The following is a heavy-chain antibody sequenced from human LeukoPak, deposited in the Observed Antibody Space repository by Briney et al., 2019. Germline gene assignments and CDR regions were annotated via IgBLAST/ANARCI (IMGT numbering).Heavy chain of an antibody. CDR3: AKDLGLDYGMDV. J-gene: IGHJ6*02. CDR1: GFTFDDYA. V-gene: IGHV3-9*01. D-gene: IGHD2-15*01. Sequence: PGGSLRLSCAASGFTFDDYAMHWVRQAPGKGLEWVSGISWNSGSIGYADSVKGRFTISRDNAKNSLYLQMNSLRAEDTALYYCAKDLGLDYGMDVWGQGTTVTVSS. CDR2: ISWNSGSI.